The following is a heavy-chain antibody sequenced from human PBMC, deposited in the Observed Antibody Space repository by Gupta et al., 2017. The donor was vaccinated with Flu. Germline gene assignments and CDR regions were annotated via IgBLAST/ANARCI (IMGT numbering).Heavy chain of an antibody. CDR1: YG. D-gene: IGHD1-1*01. V-gene: IGHV3-21*01. Sequence: YGVNWVRQAPGKGLEWVSFISSSSSYIYYADSVKGRFTISRDNAKNSLYLQMNSLRAEDTAVYYCARSWEPKAFTDYWGQGTLVTVSS. CDR2: ISSSSSYI. CDR3: ARSWEPKAFTDY. J-gene: IGHJ4*02.